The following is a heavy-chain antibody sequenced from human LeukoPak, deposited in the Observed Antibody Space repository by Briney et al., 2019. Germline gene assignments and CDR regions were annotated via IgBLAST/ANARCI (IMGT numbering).Heavy chain of an antibody. J-gene: IGHJ6*03. CDR3: AKEPDPDYYYYMDV. Sequence: GGSLRLSCAASGFTFSSYSMNWVRQAPGKGLEWVSSISSSSSYIYYADSVKGRFTISRDNAKNSLYLQMNSLRAEDTAVYYCAKEPDPDYYYYMDVWGKGTTVTVSS. CDR2: ISSSSSYI. CDR1: GFTFSSYS. D-gene: IGHD1-14*01. V-gene: IGHV3-21*01.